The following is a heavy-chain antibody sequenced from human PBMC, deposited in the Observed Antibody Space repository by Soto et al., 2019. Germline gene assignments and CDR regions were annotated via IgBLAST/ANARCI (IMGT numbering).Heavy chain of an antibody. CDR3: ATSTDDDFWSGAF. CDR1: GYTFADFY. CDR2: MNPNTGGA. J-gene: IGHJ4*02. V-gene: IGHV1-2*02. Sequence: QVQLVQSGAELKKPGASVRVSCKTSGYTFADFYIHWVRQAPGQGFEWMGWMNPNTGGAVYAQKFLGRVAMTRETSISTAYLELSRLSSSVRAVYFFATSTDDDFWSGAFWGQGTLVTVSS. D-gene: IGHD3-3*01.